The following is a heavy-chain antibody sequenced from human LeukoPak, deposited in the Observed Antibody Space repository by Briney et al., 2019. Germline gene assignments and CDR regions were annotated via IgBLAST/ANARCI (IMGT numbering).Heavy chain of an antibody. Sequence: GGSLRLSCAASGFTFSNYWMSWVRQAPGKGLEWVANIKQDGSDKYYVDSVKGRFTISRDNAKNSLYLQINSLRAEDTALYYCATNLPSRNDGWPLFDSWGQGTLVTVSS. D-gene: IGHD1-1*01. CDR1: GFTFSNYW. V-gene: IGHV3-7*03. J-gene: IGHJ4*02. CDR2: IKQDGSDK. CDR3: ATNLPSRNDGWPLFDS.